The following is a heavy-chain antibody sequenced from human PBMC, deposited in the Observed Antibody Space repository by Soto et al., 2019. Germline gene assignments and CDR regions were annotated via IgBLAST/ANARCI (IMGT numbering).Heavy chain of an antibody. Sequence: EVQLVETGGGLVQPGGSLRLSCAASGFSVITNYMSWVRQAPGKGLEWVSIIHSGGNTYFADSVKGRFTISRDSSKNTLYLQMNSLRSADTAMYFCARDFTSWGQGTLVTVSS. J-gene: IGHJ4*02. CDR2: IHSGGNT. V-gene: IGHV3-53*02. CDR3: ARDFTS. CDR1: GFSVITNY.